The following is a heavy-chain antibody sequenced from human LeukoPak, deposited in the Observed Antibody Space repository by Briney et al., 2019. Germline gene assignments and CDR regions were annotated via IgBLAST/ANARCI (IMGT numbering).Heavy chain of an antibody. J-gene: IGHJ5*02. V-gene: IGHV4-34*01. D-gene: IGHD3-10*01. CDR1: GGSFSGYY. CDR3: ERGWRITMVRGVIFDP. CDR2: INHSGST. Sequence: SETLSLTCAVYGGSFSGYYWSWIRQPPGKGLEWIGEINHSGSTNYNPSLKSRVTISVDTSKNQFSLKLSSVTAADTAVYYCERGWRITMVRGVIFDPWGQGTLVTVSS.